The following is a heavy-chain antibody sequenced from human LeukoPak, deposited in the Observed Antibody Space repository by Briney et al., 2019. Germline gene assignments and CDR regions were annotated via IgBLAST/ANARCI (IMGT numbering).Heavy chain of an antibody. V-gene: IGHV3-33*01. CDR1: GFTFSSYG. J-gene: IGHJ4*02. CDR3: ARAYCSGGSCSVFDY. Sequence: GGSLRLSCAASGFTFSSYGMHWVRQAPGKGLEWVADIWYDGSNKYYADSVKGRFTISRDNSKNTLYLQMNSLRAEDTAVYYCARAYCSGGSCSVFDYWGQGTLVTVSS. CDR2: IWYDGSNK. D-gene: IGHD2-15*01.